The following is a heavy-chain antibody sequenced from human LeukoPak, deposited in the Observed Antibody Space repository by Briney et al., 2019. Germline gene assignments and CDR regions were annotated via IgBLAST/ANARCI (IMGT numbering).Heavy chain of an antibody. D-gene: IGHD3-22*01. V-gene: IGHV4-4*07. J-gene: IGHJ4*02. Sequence: SETLSLTCTVSGGSISSYYWSWIRQPAGKGLEWIGRIYTSGSTNYNPSLKSRVTMSVDTSKNQFSLKLSSVTAADTAVYYCAREGYYYDSSGCYPLDYWGQGTLVTVSS. CDR1: GGSISSYY. CDR2: IYTSGST. CDR3: AREGYYYDSSGCYPLDY.